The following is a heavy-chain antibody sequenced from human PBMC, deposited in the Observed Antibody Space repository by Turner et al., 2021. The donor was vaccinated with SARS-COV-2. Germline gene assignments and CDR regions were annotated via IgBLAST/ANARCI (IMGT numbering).Heavy chain of an antibody. Sequence: EVQLVESGGGLVQPGGSLRLSCAASGFTFSSYFMNWVRQAPGKGLEWVSYISSSSSTIYYADSVKGRFTISRDNVKNSLYLQMNSLRDEDTAVYYCARADYGGNNYYYGMDVWGQGTTVTVSS. CDR3: ARADYGGNNYYYGMDV. J-gene: IGHJ6*02. V-gene: IGHV3-48*02. CDR1: GFTFSSYF. D-gene: IGHD4-17*01. CDR2: ISSSSSTI.